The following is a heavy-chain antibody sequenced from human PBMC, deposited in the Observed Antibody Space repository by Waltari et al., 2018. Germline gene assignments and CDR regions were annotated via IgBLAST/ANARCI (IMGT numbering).Heavy chain of an antibody. CDR2: IIPIFGTA. CDR1: GGTFSSYA. J-gene: IGHJ6*02. V-gene: IGHV1-69*12. CDR3: ARNVVVAATAYYYYGMDV. D-gene: IGHD2-15*01. Sequence: QVQLVQSGAEVKKPGSSVKVSCKASGGTFSSYAIGWVRQAHGQGLEWMGGIIPIFGTANYAQKFQGRVTITADESTSTAYMELSSLRSEDTAVYYCARNVVVAATAYYYYGMDVWGQGTTVTVSS.